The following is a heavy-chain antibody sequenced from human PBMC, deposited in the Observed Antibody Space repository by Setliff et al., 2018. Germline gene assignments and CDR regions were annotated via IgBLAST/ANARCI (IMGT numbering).Heavy chain of an antibody. CDR3: ARHKSNGSGSYPSLYMDV. CDR1: GGSISSGNYY. CDR2: IYYSGST. V-gene: IGHV4-39*01. J-gene: IGHJ6*03. D-gene: IGHD3-10*01. Sequence: SETLSLTCRVSGGSISSGNYYWGLIRQPPGKGLEWVATIYYSGSTYSNPSLKSRLIISVDAPDNQFSVKLSSVTAADTAVYYCARHKSNGSGSYPSLYMDVWGKGIMVTGSS.